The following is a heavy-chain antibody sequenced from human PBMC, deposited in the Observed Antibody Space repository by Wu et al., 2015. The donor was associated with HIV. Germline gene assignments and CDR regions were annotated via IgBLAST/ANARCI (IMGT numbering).Heavy chain of an antibody. D-gene: IGHD6-19*01. CDR2: INPKRGDT. Sequence: QVQLIQSGAEVKKPGASVKVSCKASGYSFSDYYMYWMRQAPGQRLEWMGWINPKRGDTKYAQKFQGRVTMTRDTSISTAYMELSRLRSDDTAVYYCARDAGGSGWYRENYFDYWGQGTWSPSPQ. V-gene: IGHV1-2*02. CDR3: ARDAGGSGWYRENYFDY. CDR1: GYSFSDYY. J-gene: IGHJ4*02.